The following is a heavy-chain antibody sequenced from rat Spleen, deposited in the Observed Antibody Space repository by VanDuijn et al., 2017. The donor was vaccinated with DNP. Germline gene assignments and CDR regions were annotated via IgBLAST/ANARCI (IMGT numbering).Heavy chain of an antibody. CDR2: IKPDGGGA. V-gene: IGHV5-58*01. CDR3: VKDSTDFFDY. J-gene: IGHJ2*01. CDR1: GFTFNNYW. Sequence: EVQLVETGGGLVQPGRSLKLSCVVSGFTFNNYWMYWIRRAPGKGLEWVASIKPDGGGADYSDSVKGRFTISRDNAESTGYLLMNSLRSEDTATYYCVKDSTDFFDYWGPGVMVTVSS.